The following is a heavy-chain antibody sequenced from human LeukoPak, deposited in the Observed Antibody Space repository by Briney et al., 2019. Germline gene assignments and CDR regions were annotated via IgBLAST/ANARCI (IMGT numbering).Heavy chain of an antibody. Sequence: GGSLRLSCAASGFTFSSYAMSWVRQAPGKGLEWVSAISGSGGSTYYAGSVKGRFTISRDNSKNTLYLQMNSLRAEDTAVYYCARDRTIFGPRNWFDPWGQGTLVTVSS. CDR2: ISGSGGST. D-gene: IGHD3-3*01. J-gene: IGHJ5*02. CDR1: GFTFSSYA. CDR3: ARDRTIFGPRNWFDP. V-gene: IGHV3-23*01.